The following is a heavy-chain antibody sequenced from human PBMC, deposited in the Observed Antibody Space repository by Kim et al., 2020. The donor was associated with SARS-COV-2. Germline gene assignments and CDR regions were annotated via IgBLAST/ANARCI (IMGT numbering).Heavy chain of an antibody. J-gene: IGHJ6*02. CDR3: ARERTPPRDYGDYEGWGWDYYYGMDV. CDR1: GGSISSGGYY. Sequence: SETLSLTCTVSGGSISSGGYYWSWIRQHPGKGLEWIGYIYYSGSTYYNPSLKSRVTISVDTSKNQFSLKLSSVTAADTAVYYCARERTPPRDYGDYEGWGWDYYYGMDVWGQGTTVTVSS. CDR2: IYYSGST. V-gene: IGHV4-31*03. D-gene: IGHD4-17*01.